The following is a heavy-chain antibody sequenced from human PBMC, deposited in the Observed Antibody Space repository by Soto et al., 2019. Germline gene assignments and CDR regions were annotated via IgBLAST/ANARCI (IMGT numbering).Heavy chain of an antibody. D-gene: IGHD6-19*01. CDR1: GFTFSCSA. V-gene: IGHV3-73*01. J-gene: IGHJ6*02. CDR3: TRHILGQWLVRDYYYGMDV. CDR2: IRSKANSYAT. Sequence: PGGSLRLSWAASGFTFSCSAMHWVREASGKGLEWVGRIRSKANSYATAYAASVKGRFTISRDDSKNTAYLQMNSLKTEDTAVYYCTRHILGQWLVRDYYYGMDVWGQGTTVTVSS.